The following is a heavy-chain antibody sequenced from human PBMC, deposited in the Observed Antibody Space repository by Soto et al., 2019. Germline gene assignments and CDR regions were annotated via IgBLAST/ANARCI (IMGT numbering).Heavy chain of an antibody. Sequence: GGSLRLSCAASGFTFSSYAMSWVRQAPGKGLEWVSAISGSGGSTYYADSVKGRFTISRDNSKNTLYLQMNSLRSEDTDVYFCARLDYIWGSYRTQTDYWGQGTLVTVSS. V-gene: IGHV3-23*01. CDR2: ISGSGGST. CDR1: GFTFSSYA. J-gene: IGHJ4*02. D-gene: IGHD3-16*02. CDR3: ARLDYIWGSYRTQTDY.